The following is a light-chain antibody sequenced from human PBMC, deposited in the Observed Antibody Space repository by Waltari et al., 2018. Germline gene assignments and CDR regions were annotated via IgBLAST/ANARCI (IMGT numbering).Light chain of an antibody. J-gene: IGLJ2*01. Sequence: QSVLTQPPSVSGTPGQRATISCSGSTSNIGAGHAVHWYQHLPGTAPNLLIYGNNNRPSGVPYRFSGSKSGSSASLAITVRQADDEADYFCQSFDNMLSGGVVFGGGTKLAVL. V-gene: IGLV1-40*01. CDR3: QSFDNMLSGGVV. CDR2: GNN. CDR1: TSNIGAGHA.